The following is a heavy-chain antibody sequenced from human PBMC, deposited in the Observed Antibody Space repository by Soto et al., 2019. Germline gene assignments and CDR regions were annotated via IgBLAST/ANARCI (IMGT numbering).Heavy chain of an antibody. CDR3: ARLHGYCISSSCHGHYAMDV. CDR1: SAPVSSSTYT. V-gene: IGHV4-39*01. Sequence: QLQLQESGPGLVKPSETLSLTCTVSSAPVSSSTYTWGWIRQPPGKGLGWIGSIYYSGSTYYNPSLNSRVTVSGDTAKNQFSLKVTSVTAADTAVYYCARLHGYCISSSCHGHYAMDVWGQGTTVTVSS. D-gene: IGHD2-2*01. CDR2: IYYSGST. J-gene: IGHJ6*02.